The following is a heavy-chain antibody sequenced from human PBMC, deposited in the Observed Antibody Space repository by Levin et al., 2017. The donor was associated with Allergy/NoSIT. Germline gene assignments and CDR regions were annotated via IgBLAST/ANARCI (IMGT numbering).Heavy chain of an antibody. J-gene: IGHJ5*02. Sequence: KPSETLSLTCAVSGASISSNNWWTWVRQPPGKGLEWIGEIYDGGTTNYNPSLKSRVTISVDKSKNQFSLTLNSVTAADTAVYYCARILGGCSSSSCFLDPWGQGTLVTVSS. CDR2: IYDGGTT. V-gene: IGHV4-4*02. D-gene: IGHD2-2*01. CDR1: GASISSNNW. CDR3: ARILGGCSSSSCFLDP.